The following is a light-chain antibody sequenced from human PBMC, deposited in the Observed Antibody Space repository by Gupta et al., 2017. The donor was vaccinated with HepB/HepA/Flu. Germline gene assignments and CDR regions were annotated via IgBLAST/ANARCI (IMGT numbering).Light chain of an antibody. CDR1: TTNIGAGFD. J-gene: IGLJ2*01. CDR2: GNK. Sequence: QSVLTQPPSVSGAPGQRVTISCTGGTTNIGAGFDVHWYQQFPGSGPNLLIYGNKNRPSGVPDRFSGSKSGTSASLAIAGLQTEDEAYYYCQSYDSSLSGWGVFGGGTKVTVL. CDR3: QSYDSSLSGWGV. V-gene: IGLV1-40*01.